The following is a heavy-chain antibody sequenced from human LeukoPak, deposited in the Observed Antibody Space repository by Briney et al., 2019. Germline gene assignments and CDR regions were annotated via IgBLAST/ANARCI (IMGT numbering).Heavy chain of an antibody. D-gene: IGHD7-27*01. V-gene: IGHV1-2*06. CDR1: GCTFSDYF. Sequence: GASVKVSCKPSGCTFSDYFKHWVRQAPGQGLELLGRINSNTGATESPQNFLSRVTMTRDTSITTAYMELSSLTSDDTAVYYCARDLASTSNWEFDYWGQGTLVTVSS. J-gene: IGHJ4*02. CDR3: ARDLASTSNWEFDY. CDR2: INSNTGAT.